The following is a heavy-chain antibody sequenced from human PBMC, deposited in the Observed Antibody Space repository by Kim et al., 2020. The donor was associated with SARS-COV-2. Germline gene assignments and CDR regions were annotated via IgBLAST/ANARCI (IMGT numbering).Heavy chain of an antibody. J-gene: IGHJ6*02. CDR1: GFSFDDYA. CDR2: ISWNSGSI. Sequence: GGSLRLSCAASGFSFDDYAMHWVRQVPGKGLEWVSGISWNSGSIAYADSVKGRFTVSRDNAKNSLYLQMDSLRPKDTAFYYCAKGLSTVTSYGMDVWGQETTVTVSS. D-gene: IGHD4-17*01. CDR3: AKGLSTVTSYGMDV. V-gene: IGHV3-9*01.